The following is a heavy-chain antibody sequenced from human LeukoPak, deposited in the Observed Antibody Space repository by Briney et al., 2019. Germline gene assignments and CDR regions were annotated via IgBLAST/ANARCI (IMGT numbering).Heavy chain of an antibody. D-gene: IGHD3-3*01. V-gene: IGHV4-59*01. CDR1: GGSISSYY. Sequence: SEALSLTCTVSGGSISSYYWSWIRQPPGKGLEWIGYIYYSGSTNYNPSLKSRVTISVDTSKNQFSLKLSSVTAADTAVYYCARVTRIGFGVAPSGAFDIWGQGTMVTVSS. J-gene: IGHJ3*02. CDR2: IYYSGST. CDR3: ARVTRIGFGVAPSGAFDI.